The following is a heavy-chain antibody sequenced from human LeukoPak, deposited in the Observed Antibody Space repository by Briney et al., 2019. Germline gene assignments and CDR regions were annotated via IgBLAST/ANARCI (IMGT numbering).Heavy chain of an antibody. CDR2: ISSSSSYI. CDR3: AAEQVPYNWNDADAFDI. CDR1: GFTFSSYS. Sequence: GGSLTLSCVVSGFTFSSYSMNWVRQAPGKGLEWVSSISSSSSYIYYADSVKGRFTISRDNAKNSLYLQMNSLRSEDTAVYYCAAEQVPYNWNDADAFDIWGQGTMVTVSS. D-gene: IGHD1-20*01. J-gene: IGHJ3*02. V-gene: IGHV3-21*04.